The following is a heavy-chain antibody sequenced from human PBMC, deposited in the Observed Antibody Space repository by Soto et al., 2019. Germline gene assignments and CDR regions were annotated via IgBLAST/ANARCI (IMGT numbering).Heavy chain of an antibody. D-gene: IGHD2-2*01. CDR2: IYYSGST. V-gene: IGHV4-31*03. CDR1: GGSISSGGYY. Sequence: SETLSLTCTVCGGSISSGGYYWSWIRQHPGKGLEWIGYIYYSGSTYYNPSLKSRVTISVDTSKNQVSLKLSSVTAADTALYYCARGSVVPAAAYWGQGTLVTVSS. J-gene: IGHJ4*02. CDR3: ARGSVVPAAAY.